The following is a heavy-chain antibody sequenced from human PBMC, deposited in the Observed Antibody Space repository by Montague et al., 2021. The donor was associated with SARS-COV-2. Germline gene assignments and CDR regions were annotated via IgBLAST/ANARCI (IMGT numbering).Heavy chain of an antibody. J-gene: IGHJ4*02. CDR3: VRCRAERYFDWSKLEAHVKPDYFDY. Sequence: SETLSLTCTVSGGSISSSSYYWGWIRQPPGKGLEWIGSIYYSGSTYYNPSLESRVTIFVDTSKNQFSLKLRSVTAADTAVYYCVRCRAERYFDWSKLEAHVKPDYFDYWGQGTLVTVSS. CDR1: GGSISSSSYY. CDR2: IYYSGST. D-gene: IGHD3-9*01. V-gene: IGHV4-39*01.